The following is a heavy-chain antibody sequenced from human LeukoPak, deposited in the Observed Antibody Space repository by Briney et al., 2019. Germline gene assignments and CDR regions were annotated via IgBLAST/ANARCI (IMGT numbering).Heavy chain of an antibody. Sequence: GGSLRLSCAASGFAFSSYWMTWVRQAPGKGVEWVANINENGGEQHYLDSVRGRYSISRDNAKNSLYLQMNSLRADDTAVYYCVRDVEETSAVYYFDYWGQGTLVTVSS. CDR1: GFAFSSYW. CDR3: VRDVEETSAVYYFDY. D-gene: IGHD2-2*01. V-gene: IGHV3-7*01. J-gene: IGHJ4*02. CDR2: INENGGEQ.